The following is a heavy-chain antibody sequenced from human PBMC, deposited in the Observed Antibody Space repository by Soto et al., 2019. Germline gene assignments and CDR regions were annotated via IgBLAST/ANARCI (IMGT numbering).Heavy chain of an antibody. D-gene: IGHD2-15*01. J-gene: IGHJ4*02. CDR1: GFTFDDYA. V-gene: IGHV3-9*03. CDR3: TTGGPYGFCSCGSGYFDY. Sequence: EVQLVESGGGLVQPGRSLRLSCAASGFTFDDYAMHWVRRVPGKGLEWVSSISWNSNIIGYADSVKGRFTISRDNAKNSLYLQMNSLRPGEMSLYYCTTGGPYGFCSCGSGYFDYWGQGTLVTVSS. CDR2: ISWNSNII.